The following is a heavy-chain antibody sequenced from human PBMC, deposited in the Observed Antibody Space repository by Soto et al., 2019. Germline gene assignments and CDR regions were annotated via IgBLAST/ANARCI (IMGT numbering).Heavy chain of an antibody. CDR1: GFTFSSYW. Sequence: LRLSCAASGFTFSSYWMHWVRQAPGKGLVWVSRINSDGGSTSYADSVKGRFTISRDNAKNTLYLQMNSLRAEDTAVYYCARAVRGVIIGRGFCDCWGQGTLVTVSS. D-gene: IGHD3-10*01. V-gene: IGHV3-74*01. J-gene: IGHJ4*02. CDR3: ARAVRGVIIGRGFCDC. CDR2: INSDGGST.